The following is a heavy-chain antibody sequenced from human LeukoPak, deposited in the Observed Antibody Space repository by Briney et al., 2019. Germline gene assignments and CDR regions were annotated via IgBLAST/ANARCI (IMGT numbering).Heavy chain of an antibody. CDR2: IHYLGST. CDR3: ARPGTTFFDY. V-gene: IGHV4-59*01. J-gene: IGHJ4*02. CDR1: GDSMSHYY. Sequence: PSETLSLICSVSGDSMSHYYWSWIRQPPGKGLEWIGYIHYLGSTKYNPSLKSGLTISVDTSKSHFSLRLTSVTAADTAIYYCARPGTTFFDYWGQGSLVTVSS. D-gene: IGHD1-7*01.